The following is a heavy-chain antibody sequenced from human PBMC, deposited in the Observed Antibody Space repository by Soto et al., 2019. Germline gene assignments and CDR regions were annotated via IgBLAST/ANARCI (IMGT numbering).Heavy chain of an antibody. CDR1: GGSISSGGYY. V-gene: IGHV4-31*03. Sequence: QVQLQESGPGLVKPSQTLSLTCTVSGGSISSGGYYWSWIRQHPGKGLEWIGYIYYSGNIHYNPSLKSRVIISVDTSQNHLSLELSSVTAADTAVYYCARGRDWNWFDPWGQGTLVTVSS. J-gene: IGHJ5*02. CDR2: IYYSGNI. CDR3: ARGRDWNWFDP. D-gene: IGHD3-9*01.